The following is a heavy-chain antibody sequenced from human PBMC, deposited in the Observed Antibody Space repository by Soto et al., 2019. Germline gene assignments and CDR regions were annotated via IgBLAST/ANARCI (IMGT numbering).Heavy chain of an antibody. J-gene: IGHJ6*03. CDR2: ISAYNGNT. CDR1: GYTFTSYG. CDR3: ARVDKQTKPNYYYYYMDV. V-gene: IGHV1-18*01. D-gene: IGHD3-9*01. Sequence: QVQLVQSGAEVKKPGASVKVSCKASGYTFTSYGISWVRQAPGQGLEWMGWISAYNGNTNYAQKLQGRVTMTTDTSTSTAYMELRSLRSDDTAVYYCARVDKQTKPNYYYYYMDVRGKGTTVTVSS.